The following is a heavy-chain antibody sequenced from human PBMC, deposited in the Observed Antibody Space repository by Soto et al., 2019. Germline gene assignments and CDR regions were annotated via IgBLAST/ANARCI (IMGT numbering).Heavy chain of an antibody. CDR2: INQDGSEK. J-gene: IGHJ4*02. CDR3: SRSLDS. Sequence: PGGSLRLSCAASGFTFTAYWMDWVRQTPGKGLEWVANINQDGSEKNYVDSVKGRFTIYRDNAENSLYLQMSGLTAEDSALYYCSRSLDSWGQGTLVTVSS. V-gene: IGHV3-7*01. CDR1: GFTFTAYW.